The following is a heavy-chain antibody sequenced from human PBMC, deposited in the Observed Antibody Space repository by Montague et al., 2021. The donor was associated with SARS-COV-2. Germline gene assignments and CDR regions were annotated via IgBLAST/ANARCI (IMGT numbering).Heavy chain of an antibody. CDR1: GGSINSFY. Sequence: SETLSLTCIVSGGSINSFYWSWIRQPPGKGLEWIGYIYHSGTTHYNPSLKSRVAISVDTSKNQFSLTLNSVTAADTAVYYCARPSVVSWSYFYYGIDDWGQGTTVTVSS. J-gene: IGHJ6*02. CDR2: IYHSGTT. V-gene: IGHV4-59*01. CDR3: ARPSVVSWSYFYYGIDD. D-gene: IGHD2-21*01.